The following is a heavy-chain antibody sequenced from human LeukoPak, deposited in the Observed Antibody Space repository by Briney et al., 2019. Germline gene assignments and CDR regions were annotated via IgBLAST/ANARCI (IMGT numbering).Heavy chain of an antibody. Sequence: SETLSLTCTVSGGSISSSSYYWGWIRQPPGKGLEWIGSIYYSGSTYYNPSLKSRVTISVDTSKNQFSLKLSSVTAADTAVYYCARRGSILAYYSDYWGQGTLVTVSS. V-gene: IGHV4-39*01. CDR3: ARRGSILAYYSDY. CDR2: IYYSGST. J-gene: IGHJ4*02. CDR1: GGSISSSSYY. D-gene: IGHD2/OR15-2a*01.